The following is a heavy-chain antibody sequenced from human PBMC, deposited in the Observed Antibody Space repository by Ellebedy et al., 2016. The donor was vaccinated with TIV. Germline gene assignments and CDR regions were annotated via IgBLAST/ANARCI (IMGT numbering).Heavy chain of an antibody. CDR3: ARGLGIARY. CDR1: GGSISSSSYY. Sequence: MPSETLSLTCTVSGGSISSSSYYWGCIRQPPGKGLEWFGSIYYSGSTYYNPSLKSRVTISVDTSKNQFSLKLSSVTAADRAVYYCARGLGIARYWGQGTLVTVSS. V-gene: IGHV4-39*07. J-gene: IGHJ4*02. CDR2: IYYSGST. D-gene: IGHD6-13*01.